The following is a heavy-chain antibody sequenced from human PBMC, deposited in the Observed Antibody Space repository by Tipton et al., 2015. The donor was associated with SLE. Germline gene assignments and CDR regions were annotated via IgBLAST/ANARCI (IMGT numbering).Heavy chain of an antibody. CDR3: ARGVFVLRFLEWFRRGMDV. V-gene: IGHV7-4-1*02. D-gene: IGHD3-3*01. CDR2: INTNTGNP. Sequence: QLVQSGAEVKKPGASVKVSCKASGYTFTDYYIHWVRQAPGQGLEWMGRINTNTGNPTYAQGFTGRFAFSLDTSVSTAYLQISSLKAEDTAVYYCARGVFVLRFLEWFRRGMDVWGQGTTVTVSS. CDR1: GYTFTDYY. J-gene: IGHJ6*02.